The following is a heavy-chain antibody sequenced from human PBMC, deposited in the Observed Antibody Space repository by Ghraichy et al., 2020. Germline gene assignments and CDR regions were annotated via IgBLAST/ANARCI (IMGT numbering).Heavy chain of an antibody. D-gene: IGHD6-6*01. CDR2: IYHSGST. V-gene: IGHV4-30-2*01. CDR3: ARVGSSSSPLSDPFDY. Sequence: SETLSLTCAVSGGSISSGGYSWSWIRQPPGKGLEWIGYIYHSGSTYYNPSLKSRVTISVDRSKNQFSLKLSSVTAADTAVYYCARVGSSSSPLSDPFDYWGQGTLVTVSS. J-gene: IGHJ4*02. CDR1: GGSISSGGYS.